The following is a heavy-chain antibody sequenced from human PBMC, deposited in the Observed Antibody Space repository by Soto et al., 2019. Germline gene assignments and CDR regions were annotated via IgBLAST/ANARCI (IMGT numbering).Heavy chain of an antibody. J-gene: IGHJ4*02. D-gene: IGHD3-10*01. V-gene: IGHV3-66*01. CDR1: GFTVSNNY. CDR2: IQGGGSI. Sequence: EVLLDESGGGFVQPGGSLRLSCAASGFTVSNNYMTWVRQDPGKGLEWVSVIQGGGSISYADSVMDRFTISRDSSKNTVFLDMNSLRPEDTAVYFCARGEGSGSNALGDWGQGTLVTVSS. CDR3: ARGEGSGSNALGD.